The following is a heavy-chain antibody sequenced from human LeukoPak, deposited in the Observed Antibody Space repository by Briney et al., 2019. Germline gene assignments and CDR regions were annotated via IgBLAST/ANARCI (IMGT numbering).Heavy chain of an antibody. J-gene: IGHJ2*01. CDR2: IYYSGST. V-gene: IGHV4-30-4*01. Sequence: ASQTLSLTCTVSGGSISSGDYYWSWIRQPPGKGLEWIGYIYYSGSTYYNPSLKSRVTISVDTSKNQFSLKLSTVTAADTAVYYCARVPGYSYGYPNWYFDLWGRGTLVTVSS. CDR3: ARVPGYSYGYPNWYFDL. CDR1: GGSISSGDYY. D-gene: IGHD5-18*01.